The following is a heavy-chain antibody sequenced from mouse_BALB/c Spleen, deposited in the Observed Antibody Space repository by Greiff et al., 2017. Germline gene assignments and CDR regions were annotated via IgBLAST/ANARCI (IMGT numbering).Heavy chain of an antibody. V-gene: IGHV1S81*02. CDR2: INPSNGRT. CDR1: GYTFTSYW. D-gene: IGHD3-2*01. Sequence: QVQLQQPGAELVKPGASVKLSCKASGYTFTSYWMHWVKQRPGQGLEWIGEINPSNGRTNYNEKFKSKATLTVDKSSSTAYMQLSSLTSEDSAVYYCARDSSGLYAMDYWGQGTSVTVAS. J-gene: IGHJ4*01. CDR3: ARDSSGLYAMDY.